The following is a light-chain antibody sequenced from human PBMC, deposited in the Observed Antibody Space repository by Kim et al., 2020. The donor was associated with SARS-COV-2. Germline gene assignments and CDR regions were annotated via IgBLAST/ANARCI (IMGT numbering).Light chain of an antibody. CDR3: QHYGPPLT. V-gene: IGKV3-20*01. CDR2: GAS. CDR1: QSVSSSY. J-gene: IGKJ4*01. Sequence: EIVLTQSPGTLSLSPGERATLSCRASQSVSSSYLAWYQQKPGQAPRLLIYGASSRATGIPDRFSGSGSGTDFTLTISRLEPEDFAVYYCQHYGPPLTFGGGTKVDIK.